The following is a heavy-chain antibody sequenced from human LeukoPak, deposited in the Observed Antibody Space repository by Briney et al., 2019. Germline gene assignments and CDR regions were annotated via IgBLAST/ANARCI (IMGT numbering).Heavy chain of an antibody. J-gene: IGHJ3*02. V-gene: IGHV3-53*01. CDR2: IYSGGST. D-gene: IGHD1-14*01. Sequence: GGSLRLSCAASVFTLYSNNMSCVPHAPGEGLEWVSVIYSGGSTYYADSSKGRFTLSRDKSKNTLYLQMNSLRAEDKAVYYCAGANHGRSPDAFDIWGQGTMVTVSS. CDR3: AGANHGRSPDAFDI. CDR1: VFTLYSNN.